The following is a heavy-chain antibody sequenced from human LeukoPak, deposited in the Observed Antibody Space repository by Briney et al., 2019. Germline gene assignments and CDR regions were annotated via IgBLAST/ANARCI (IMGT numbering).Heavy chain of an antibody. D-gene: IGHD3-22*01. V-gene: IGHV1-69*05. CDR3: ARDTSLYYYDSSAKNAFDI. Sequence: SVKVPCKASGGTFSSYAISWVRQAPGQGLEWMGRIIPIFGTANYAQKFQGRVTITTDESTSTAYMELSSLRSEDTAVYYCARDTSLYYYDSSAKNAFDIWGQGTMVTVSS. J-gene: IGHJ3*02. CDR2: IIPIFGTA. CDR1: GGTFSSYA.